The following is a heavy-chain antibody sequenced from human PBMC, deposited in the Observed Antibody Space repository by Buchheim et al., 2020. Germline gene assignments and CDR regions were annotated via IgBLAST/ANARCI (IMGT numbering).Heavy chain of an antibody. CDR3: ARGYDFWSGYYTGDGYYYYYGMDV. CDR1: GFTFSSYE. D-gene: IGHD3-3*01. CDR2: ISSSGSTI. V-gene: IGHV3-48*03. Sequence: EAQLVESGGGLVQPGGSLRLSCAASGFTFSSYEMNWVRQAPGKGLEWVSYISSSGSTIYYADSVKGRFTISRDNATNSLYLQMNSLRAEDTAVYYCARGYDFWSGYYTGDGYYYYYGMDVWGQGTT. J-gene: IGHJ6*02.